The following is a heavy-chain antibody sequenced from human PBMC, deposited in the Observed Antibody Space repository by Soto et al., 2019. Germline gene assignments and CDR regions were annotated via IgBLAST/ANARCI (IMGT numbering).Heavy chain of an antibody. J-gene: IGHJ6*02. Sequence: TGVSLKISCQGSGYSFTNYWIGWVRQMPGKGLEWMGIIYPGDSDTRYSPSFQGQVTISVDKSISTAYLQWSSLKASDTAMYYCARQQTFMATFDYYGMDVWGQGTTVTVSS. CDR2: IYPGDSDT. V-gene: IGHV5-51*01. D-gene: IGHD3-3*02. CDR3: ARQQTFMATFDYYGMDV. CDR1: GYSFTNYW.